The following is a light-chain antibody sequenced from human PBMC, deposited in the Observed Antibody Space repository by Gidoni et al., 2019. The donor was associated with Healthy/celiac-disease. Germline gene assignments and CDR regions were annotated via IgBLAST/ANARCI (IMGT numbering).Light chain of an antibody. V-gene: IGKV3-20*01. Sequence: EIVLTQSPGTLSLSPGERATLSCRASQSVSGSYLAWYQQKPGQAPRLLIYGASSRATGIPDRFSGSGSGTDFTLTISRLEPEDFAGYYCQQYGSSPTFGPGTKVDIK. J-gene: IGKJ3*01. CDR1: QSVSGSY. CDR3: QQYGSSPT. CDR2: GAS.